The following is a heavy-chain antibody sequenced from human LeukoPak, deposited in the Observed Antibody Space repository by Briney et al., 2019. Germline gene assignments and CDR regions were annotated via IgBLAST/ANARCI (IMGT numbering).Heavy chain of an antibody. CDR3: ARDDCGGDCYSDY. CDR1: GYSFTSDG. V-gene: IGHV1-18*01. CDR2: ISGYNGNT. Sequence: ASVKVSCKASGYSFTSDGGSGGRQAPGQGREWMGWISGYNGNTNYAQNLQGRVTMTTDTSTNTAYMELRSLRSDDTAVYYCARDDCGGDCYSDYWGQGTLVTVSS. D-gene: IGHD2-21*02. J-gene: IGHJ4*02.